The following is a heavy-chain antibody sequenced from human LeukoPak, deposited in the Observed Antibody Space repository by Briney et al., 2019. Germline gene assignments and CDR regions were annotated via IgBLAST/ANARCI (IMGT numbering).Heavy chain of an antibody. CDR1: GSSISSSTYY. D-gene: IGHD6-13*01. CDR3: ARGPAAGTRFDY. CDR2: FYYSGST. Sequence: SETLSLTCAVSGSSISSSTYYWGWIRQPPGKGLEWIGSFYYSGSTYYNPSLKSRVTISVDTSKNQFSLKLSSVTAADTAVYYCARGPAAGTRFDYWGQGTLVTVSS. V-gene: IGHV4-39*07. J-gene: IGHJ4*02.